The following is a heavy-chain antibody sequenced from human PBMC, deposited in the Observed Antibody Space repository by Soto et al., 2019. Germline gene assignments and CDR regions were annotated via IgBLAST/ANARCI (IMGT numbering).Heavy chain of an antibody. CDR2: INHSGRT. J-gene: IGHJ6*02. CDR3: ASGRLRGYSYGYWSYYYGMDV. Sequence: SETLSLTCAVYGGSFSGYYWSWIRQPPGKGLEWIGEINHSGRTNYNPSLKSRVTISVDTSKNQFSLKLSSVTAADTAVYYCASGRLRGYSYGYWSYYYGMDVWGQGTTVTVSS. CDR1: GGSFSGYY. D-gene: IGHD5-18*01. V-gene: IGHV4-34*01.